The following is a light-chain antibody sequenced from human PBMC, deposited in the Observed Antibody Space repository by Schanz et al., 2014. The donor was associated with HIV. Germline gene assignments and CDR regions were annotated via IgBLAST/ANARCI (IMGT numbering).Light chain of an antibody. CDR1: SSDLGGYNY. CDR2: DVS. J-gene: IGLJ1*01. V-gene: IGLV2-14*03. CDR3: SSHTATDANV. Sequence: QSALTQPASVSGSPGQAITISCTGTSSDLGGYNYAPWSQQHPGKAPKLMIYDVSHRPSGVSNRFTGSKSGNTASLTISGLLAEDEADYYCSSHTATDANVFGTATKLTVL.